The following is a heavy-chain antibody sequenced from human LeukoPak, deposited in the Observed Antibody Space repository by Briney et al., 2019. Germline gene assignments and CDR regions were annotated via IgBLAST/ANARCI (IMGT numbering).Heavy chain of an antibody. D-gene: IGHD3-10*01. J-gene: IGHJ4*02. CDR2: IYHSGST. Sequence: SETLSLTCAVSGGSISSSNWWSWVRQPPGKGLEWIGEIYHSGSTNYNPSLKSRVTISVDKSKNQFSLKLSSVTAADTAVYYCARDFAGGTPALDYWGQGTLVTVSS. CDR1: GGSISSSNW. V-gene: IGHV4-4*02. CDR3: ARDFAGGTPALDY.